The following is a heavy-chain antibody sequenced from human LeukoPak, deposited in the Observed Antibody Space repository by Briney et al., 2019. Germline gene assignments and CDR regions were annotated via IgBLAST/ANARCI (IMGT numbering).Heavy chain of an antibody. Sequence: PGGSLRLSCAASGFTFSSYSMNWVRQAPGKGLEWVSSISSSSSYIYYADSVKGRFTISRDNAKNSLYLQMNSLRAEDTAVYYCARDSESTYYDILTGYPAYDYWGQGTLVTVSS. D-gene: IGHD3-9*01. CDR3: ARDSESTYYDILTGYPAYDY. CDR2: ISSSSSYI. V-gene: IGHV3-21*01. J-gene: IGHJ4*02. CDR1: GFTFSSYS.